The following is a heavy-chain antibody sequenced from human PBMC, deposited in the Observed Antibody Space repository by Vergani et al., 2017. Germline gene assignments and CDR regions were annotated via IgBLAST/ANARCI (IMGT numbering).Heavy chain of an antibody. CDR1: GGYISSSSYY. D-gene: IGHD6-13*01. V-gene: IGHV4-39*07. CDR2: IYTSGST. CDR3: ARFTWYFYAFDI. Sequence: QLQLQESGPGLVKPSETLSLPCTVSGGYISSSSYYWGWIRQPPGKGLEWIGSIYTSGSTNYNPSLKSRVTMSVDTSKNQFSLKLSSVTAADTAVYYCARFTWYFYAFDIWGQGTMVTVSS. J-gene: IGHJ3*02.